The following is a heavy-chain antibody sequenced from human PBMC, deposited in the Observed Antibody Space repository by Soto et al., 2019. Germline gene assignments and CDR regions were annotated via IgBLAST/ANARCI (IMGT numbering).Heavy chain of an antibody. CDR3: ARHCRRGHCSSDTSDY. CDR1: GGSIRSSDYY. Sequence: QLQESGPGLVKPSETLSLSCTVSGGSIRSSDYYWGWIRQPPGKGLEWIGSIYYTGSTYYNPSLKSRVTISVDTSMNHFSLRLSSVTAADTAVYYCARHCRRGHCSSDTSDYWGQGTLVTVSS. V-gene: IGHV4-39*01. J-gene: IGHJ4*02. CDR2: IYYTGST. D-gene: IGHD2-2*01.